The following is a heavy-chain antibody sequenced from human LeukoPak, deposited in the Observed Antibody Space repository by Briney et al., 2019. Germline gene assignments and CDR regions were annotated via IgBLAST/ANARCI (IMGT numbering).Heavy chain of an antibody. CDR1: GYSISSGYY. CDR2: IYHSGST. D-gene: IGHD2-15*01. J-gene: IGHJ4*02. Sequence: SETLPLTCGVSGYSISSGYYWDWIRQPPGKGLEWIGNIYHSGSTYYNPSLKSRVTISVDTSKNQFSLKLSSVTAADTAVYYCARRVVLHQTYYFDYWGQGTLVAVSS. CDR3: ARRVVLHQTYYFDY. V-gene: IGHV4-38-2*01.